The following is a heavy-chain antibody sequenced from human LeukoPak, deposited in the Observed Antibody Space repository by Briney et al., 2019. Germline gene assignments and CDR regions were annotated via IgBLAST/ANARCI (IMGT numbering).Heavy chain of an antibody. D-gene: IGHD1-26*01. CDR2: IHHSGST. V-gene: IGHV4-38-2*02. CDR1: GYSISSGYN. J-gene: IGHJ4*02. CDR3: AREGGGAAIDY. Sequence: SETLALTCAVSGYSISSGYNWGWIRQPPGNGLEWIGSIHHSGSTYYNPSLTSRVTISVDTSKNQFSLKLSPVTAADTAVYYCAREGGGAAIDYWGQGTLVTASS.